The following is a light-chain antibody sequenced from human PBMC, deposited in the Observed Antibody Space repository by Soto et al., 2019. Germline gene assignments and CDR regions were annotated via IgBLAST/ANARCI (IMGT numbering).Light chain of an antibody. CDR1: QSVSSNS. Sequence: DIVLTQSPGTLSLSPGERVALSCRASQSVSSNSLAWYQQKPGQTPRLLIHGASSRATGIPDRFSGSGSGTDFTLTISRLEADDFAVYYCQHYGTSPWTFGQGTKVEIK. CDR3: QHYGTSPWT. J-gene: IGKJ1*01. V-gene: IGKV3-20*01. CDR2: GAS.